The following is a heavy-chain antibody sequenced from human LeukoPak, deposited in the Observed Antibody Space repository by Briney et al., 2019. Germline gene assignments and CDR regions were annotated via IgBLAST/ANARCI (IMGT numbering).Heavy chain of an antibody. Sequence: ASVKVSCKASGYTFTSYDINWVRQATGQGLEWMGWMNPNSGNTGYAQKFQGRVTMTRNTSISTAYMELSSLRSEDTAVYYCARGGYGRSGYYGYYFDYWGQGTLVTVSS. V-gene: IGHV1-8*01. D-gene: IGHD3-22*01. CDR1: GYTFTSYD. CDR2: MNPNSGNT. J-gene: IGHJ4*02. CDR3: ARGGYGRSGYYGYYFDY.